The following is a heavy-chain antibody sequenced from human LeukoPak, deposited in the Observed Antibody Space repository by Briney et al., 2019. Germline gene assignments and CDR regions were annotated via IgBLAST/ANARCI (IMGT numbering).Heavy chain of an antibody. V-gene: IGHV1-2*02. J-gene: IGHJ4*02. CDR3: ARHVSSSNEDY. CDR2: INPSSGGT. CDR1: GYTFSNYY. D-gene: IGHD2-8*01. Sequence: ASVKVSCKASGYTFSNYYMHWVRQAPGQGLEWMGWINPSSGGTNFAQKFQGRVTMTGDTSISTAYMELHGLRSDDTAVYYCARHVSSSNEDYWGQGTLVTVSS.